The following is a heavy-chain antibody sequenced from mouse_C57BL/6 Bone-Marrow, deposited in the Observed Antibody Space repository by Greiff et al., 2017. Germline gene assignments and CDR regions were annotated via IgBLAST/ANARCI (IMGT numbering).Heavy chain of an antibody. V-gene: IGHV1-42*01. CDR2: INPSTGGT. CDR1: GYSFTGYY. Sequence: VHVKQSGPELVKPGASVKISCKASGYSFTGYYMNWVKQSPEKSLEWIGEINPSTGGTTYNQKFKAKATLTVDKSSSTAYMQLKSLTSEDSAVYYCARDLIYYYGSSYWYFDVWGTGTTVTVSS. D-gene: IGHD1-1*01. CDR3: ARDLIYYYGSSYWYFDV. J-gene: IGHJ1*03.